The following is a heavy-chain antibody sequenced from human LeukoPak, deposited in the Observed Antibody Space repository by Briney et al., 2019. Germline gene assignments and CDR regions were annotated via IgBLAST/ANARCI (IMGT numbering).Heavy chain of an antibody. J-gene: IGHJ4*02. CDR3: ASFSSVAGTVMNHDY. Sequence: SETLSLTCTVSGGSISSYYWSWIRQPAGKGLEWIGRIYTSGSTNYNPSLKSRVTVSVDTSKNQFSLKLSSVTAADTAVYYCASFSSVAGTVMNHDYWGQGTLVTVSS. D-gene: IGHD6-19*01. CDR1: GGSISSYY. V-gene: IGHV4-4*07. CDR2: IYTSGST.